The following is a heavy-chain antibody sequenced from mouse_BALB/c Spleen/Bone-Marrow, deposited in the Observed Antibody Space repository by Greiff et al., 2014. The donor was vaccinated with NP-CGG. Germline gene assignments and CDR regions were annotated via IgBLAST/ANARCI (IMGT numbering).Heavy chain of an antibody. Sequence: EVQLQESGGGLVQPGGSRKLSCAASGFTFSSFGMHWVRQAPEKGLEWVAFISSGSSIIYYADTVKGRFTISRDNPKNTLFLQMTSLRSEDTAMYYCAGSQFYGNYFDSWGQGTTLTVSS. CDR1: GFTFSSFG. CDR3: AGSQFYGNYFDS. D-gene: IGHD2-1*01. J-gene: IGHJ2*01. V-gene: IGHV5-17*02. CDR2: ISSGSSII.